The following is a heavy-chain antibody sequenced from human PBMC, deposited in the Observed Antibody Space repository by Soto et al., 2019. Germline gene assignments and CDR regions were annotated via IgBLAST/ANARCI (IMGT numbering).Heavy chain of an antibody. D-gene: IGHD3-9*01. CDR1: GFTFTSSA. J-gene: IGHJ5*02. Sequence: SGKGSCKSSGFTFTSSAVQWVRQARGQRLEWIGWIVVGSGNTNYAQKFQERVTITRDMSTSTAYMELSSLRSEDPAVYYCAAVTQPPLLRYFDWSLYNGFDPWGQGTL. CDR2: IVVGSGNT. CDR3: AAVTQPPLLRYFDWSLYNGFDP. V-gene: IGHV1-58*01.